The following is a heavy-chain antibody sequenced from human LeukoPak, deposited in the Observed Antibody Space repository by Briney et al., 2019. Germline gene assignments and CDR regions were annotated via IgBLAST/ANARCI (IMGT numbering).Heavy chain of an antibody. J-gene: IGHJ5*01. CDR1: GYSLSSGYY. V-gene: IGHV4-38-2*02. Sequence: SETLSLTCAVSGYSLSSGYYWGWIRQPPGKGLEWIGSIHHSGGTYYNPSLKSRVTISVDTSKNQFSLKLSSATAADTAVYYCAREGQLPTSYIWFDSWGQGTLVTVSS. D-gene: IGHD2-2*01. CDR2: IHHSGGT. CDR3: AREGQLPTSYIWFDS.